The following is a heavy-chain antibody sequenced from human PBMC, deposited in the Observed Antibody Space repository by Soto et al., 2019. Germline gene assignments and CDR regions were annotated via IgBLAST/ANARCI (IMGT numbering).Heavy chain of an antibody. J-gene: IGHJ6*02. V-gene: IGHV3-74*01. Sequence: DVQLVESGGGVVQPGGSLRLSCAASGLSFNIYWMHWVRQVPGKGLVWLARINSDGSHTIYVDAVKGRFTISRDNAKNTVFLQTDSLRDEDRGVYYCAGGMAGLDVWGQGTTVTVSS. CDR1: GLSFNIYW. CDR3: AGGMAGLDV. CDR2: INSDGSHT.